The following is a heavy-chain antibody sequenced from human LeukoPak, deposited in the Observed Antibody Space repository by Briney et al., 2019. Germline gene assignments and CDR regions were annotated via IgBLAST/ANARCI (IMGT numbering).Heavy chain of an antibody. J-gene: IGHJ4*02. V-gene: IGHV3-11*06. Sequence: GGSLRLSCAASGFTFSDYYMSWIRQAPGKGLEWVSYISSSSSYTNYADSAKGRFTIPRDNAKNSLYLQMNSLRAEDTAVYYCAREGIVGATQLDYWGQGTLVTVSS. D-gene: IGHD1-26*01. CDR2: ISSSSSYT. CDR3: AREGIVGATQLDY. CDR1: GFTFSDYY.